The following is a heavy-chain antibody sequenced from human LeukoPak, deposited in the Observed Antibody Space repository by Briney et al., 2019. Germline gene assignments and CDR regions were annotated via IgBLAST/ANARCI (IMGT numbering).Heavy chain of an antibody. CDR3: ARILGYGGYDSPFDY. CDR2: IRYDGSKK. D-gene: IGHD5-12*01. V-gene: IGHV3-30*02. J-gene: IGHJ4*02. Sequence: GGSLRLSCAASGFTFSGYGMHWVRQAPGKGLEWASFIRYDGSKKYYADSVKGRFTISRDKSKNTLYLQMYSLRAEDTAVYYCARILGYGGYDSPFDYWGQGTLVIVSS. CDR1: GFTFSGYG.